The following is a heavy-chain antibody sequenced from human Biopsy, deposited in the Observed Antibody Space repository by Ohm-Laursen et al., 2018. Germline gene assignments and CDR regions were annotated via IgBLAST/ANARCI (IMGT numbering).Heavy chain of an antibody. J-gene: IGHJ6*02. V-gene: IGHV4-38-2*01. CDR3: ARVAGGYAYYYGMDV. D-gene: IGHD5-12*01. Sequence: SETLSLTCAVSGYSVTNDYYWGWIRQPPGKGLEWIGNIYYDGITYYNPSLKSRVPMSVDTSKTQFSLRLTSVTAADTAVYYCARVAGGYAYYYGMDVWGQGTTVIVSS. CDR1: GYSVTNDYY. CDR2: IYYDGIT.